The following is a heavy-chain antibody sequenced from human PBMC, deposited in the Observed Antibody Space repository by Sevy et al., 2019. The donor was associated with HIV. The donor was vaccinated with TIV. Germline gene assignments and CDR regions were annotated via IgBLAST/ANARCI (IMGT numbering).Heavy chain of an antibody. D-gene: IGHD3-22*01. CDR3: ARDQGVYYYDSSGYIPYYFDY. Sequence: GGSLRLSCAASGFTFSDYHMSWIRQAPGKGLEWVSYISSSGSTIYYADSVKGRFTISRDNAKNSLYLQMNSLRAEDTAVYYCARDQGVYYYDSSGYIPYYFDYWGQGTLVTVSS. J-gene: IGHJ4*02. V-gene: IGHV3-11*01. CDR1: GFTFSDYH. CDR2: ISSSGSTI.